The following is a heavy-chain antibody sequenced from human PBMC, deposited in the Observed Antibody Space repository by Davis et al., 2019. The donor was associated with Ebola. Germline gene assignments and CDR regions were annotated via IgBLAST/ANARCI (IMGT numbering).Heavy chain of an antibody. CDR1: GFTFSDFA. CDR2: ISGGGGFT. D-gene: IGHD3-9*01. CDR3: AKDVRHYFDWFDAFDI. Sequence: GGSLRLSCTATGFTFSDFAMTWVRQAPGKGLQWVSGISGGGGFTYYADSVKGRFTFTRDNSKNTLYLQMNSLRAEDTAVYYCAKDVRHYFDWFDAFDIWGQGTMVTVSS. J-gene: IGHJ3*02. V-gene: IGHV3-23*01.